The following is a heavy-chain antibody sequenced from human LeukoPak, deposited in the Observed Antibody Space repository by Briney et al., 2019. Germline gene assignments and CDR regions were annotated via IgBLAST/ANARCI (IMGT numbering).Heavy chain of an antibody. CDR1: GFTFSSYA. CDR2: ISLDGATT. Sequence: GGSLRLSCAASGFTFSSYAMSWVRQAPGKGLEWVSGISLDGATTYYAGSVEGRFTISRDNAKNSLYLQMNSLRAEDTAVYYCARGRGSGSYPYYFDYWGQGTLVTVSS. J-gene: IGHJ4*02. D-gene: IGHD3-10*01. V-gene: IGHV3-23*01. CDR3: ARGRGSGSYPYYFDY.